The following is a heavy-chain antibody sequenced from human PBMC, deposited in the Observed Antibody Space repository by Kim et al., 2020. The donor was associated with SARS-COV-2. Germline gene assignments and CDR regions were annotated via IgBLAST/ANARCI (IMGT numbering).Heavy chain of an antibody. D-gene: IGHD3-10*01. CDR1: GYIFTRYY. V-gene: IGHV7-4-1*02. CDR2: INTKTGNP. J-gene: IGHJ5*02. CDR3: ARESDGSDHWFDP. Sequence: ASVKVSCKTSGYIFTRYYMNWVRQAPGQGLEWMGWINTKTGNPKYGQDFTGRFVFSLDTSVTTAYLEISSLKVEDSAIYYCARESDGSDHWFDPWGQGTQVTVSS.